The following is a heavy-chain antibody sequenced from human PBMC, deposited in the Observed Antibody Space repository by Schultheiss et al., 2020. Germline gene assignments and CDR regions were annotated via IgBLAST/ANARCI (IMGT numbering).Heavy chain of an antibody. D-gene: IGHD3-3*01. CDR3: ARGEKDDFWSRFDY. J-gene: IGHJ4*02. CDR2: IWYDGSNK. Sequence: GESLKISCAASGFTFSSYGMHWVRQAPGKGLEWVADIWYDGSNKYYADSVKGRFTISRDNSKNTLYLQMNSLRAEDTAVYYCARGEKDDFWSRFDYWGQGTLVTVSS. V-gene: IGHV3-33*08. CDR1: GFTFSSYG.